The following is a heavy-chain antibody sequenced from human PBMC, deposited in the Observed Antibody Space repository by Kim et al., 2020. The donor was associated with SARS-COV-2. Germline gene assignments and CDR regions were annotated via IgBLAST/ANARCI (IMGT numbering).Heavy chain of an antibody. CDR1: GGPFSGYY. CDR2: IFDSGIT. CDR3: ARHMRRAFDT. D-gene: IGHD2-2*01. V-gene: IGHV4-34*12. J-gene: IGHJ3*02. Sequence: SETLSLTCAVYGGPFSGYYWTWIRQPPGEGLEWVGEIFDSGITKYNPSLKSRLTISVDTSKNLFSLKLTSVTAADTAIYYCARHMRRAFDTWGPGTMVTVSS.